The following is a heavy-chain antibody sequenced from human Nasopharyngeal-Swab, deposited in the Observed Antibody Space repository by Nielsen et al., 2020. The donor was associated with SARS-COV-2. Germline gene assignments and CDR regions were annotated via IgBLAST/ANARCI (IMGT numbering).Heavy chain of an antibody. Sequence: SETLSLTCTVSGGPMSPFYWSWIRQSARNGLEYIGRISTSGSPTYNPSLKSRVTMSVDTSKNQSSLNVTSVTAADSAIYYCARDSSSWYLLGGLDVWGQGTTVTVSS. V-gene: IGHV4-4*07. D-gene: IGHD6-13*01. CDR1: GGPMSPFY. CDR2: ISTSGSP. J-gene: IGHJ6*02. CDR3: ARDSSSWYLLGGLDV.